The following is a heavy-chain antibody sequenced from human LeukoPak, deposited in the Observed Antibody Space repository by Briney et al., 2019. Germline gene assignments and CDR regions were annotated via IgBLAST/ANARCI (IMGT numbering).Heavy chain of an antibody. V-gene: IGHV3-23*01. J-gene: IGHJ4*02. CDR2: LSGSGESA. CDR1: GFIFSNYG. CDR3: AKDSRTTYDSSWLYYFDS. D-gene: IGHD6-13*01. Sequence: PGGTLRLSCAASGFIFSNYGMTWVRQAPGKGLQWVSGLSGSGESAYYADSVKGRFTTSRDNSKNTVYLQMNSLRAEDTAIYYCAKDSRTTYDSSWLYYFDSWGQGTLVTVSS.